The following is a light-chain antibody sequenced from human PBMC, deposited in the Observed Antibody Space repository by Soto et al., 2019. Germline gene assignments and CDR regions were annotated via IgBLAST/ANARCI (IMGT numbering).Light chain of an antibody. CDR1: QSVSSSY. CDR2: GAS. V-gene: IGKV3D-15*01. Sequence: EIVLTQSPGTLSLSPVERATLSCRASQSVSSSYLAWYQQKPGQAPRLLIYGASTRATGIPARFSGSGSGTEFTLSINRLQSEDFALYYCQQYYNWRAITFGQGTRLEIK. CDR3: QQYYNWRAIT. J-gene: IGKJ5*01.